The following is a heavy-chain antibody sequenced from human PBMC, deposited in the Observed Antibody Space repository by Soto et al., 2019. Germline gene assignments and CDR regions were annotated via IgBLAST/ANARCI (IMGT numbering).Heavy chain of an antibody. CDR1: GFTFSSYD. J-gene: IGHJ6*02. CDR2: IGTAGDT. V-gene: IGHV3-13*01. Sequence: GGSLRLSCAASGFTFSSYDMHWVRPATGKGLEWVSAIGTAGDTYYPGSVKGRFTISRENAKNSLYLQMNSLRAEDTAVYYCGRDDANYYYGMDVWGQGTTVTVSS. CDR3: GRDDANYYYGMDV.